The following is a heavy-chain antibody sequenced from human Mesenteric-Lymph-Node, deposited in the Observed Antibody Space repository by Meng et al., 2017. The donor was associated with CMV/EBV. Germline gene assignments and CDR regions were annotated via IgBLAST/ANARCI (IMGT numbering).Heavy chain of an antibody. D-gene: IGHD3-3*01. V-gene: IGHV1-2*02. CDR3: ARDIAPRITIFGVGRPHYYYGMDV. J-gene: IGHJ6*02. CDR2: INPNSGGT. Sequence: ASVKVSCKASGYTFTGYYMHWVRQAPGQGLEWMGWINPNSGGTNYAQKLQGRVTMTTDTSTSTAYMELRSLRSDDTAVYYCARDIAPRITIFGVGRPHYYYGMDVWGQGTTVTVSS. CDR1: GYTFTGYY.